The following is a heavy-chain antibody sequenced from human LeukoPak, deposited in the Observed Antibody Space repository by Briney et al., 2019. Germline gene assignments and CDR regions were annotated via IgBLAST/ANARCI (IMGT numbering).Heavy chain of an antibody. CDR2: IYYSGST. D-gene: IGHD6-19*01. J-gene: IGHJ3*02. V-gene: IGHV4-59*08. CDR3: ARHKYSSGWPPEGAFDI. CDR1: GGSISSYY. Sequence: WETLSLTCTVSGGSISSYYWSWIRQPPGKGLEWIGYIYYSGSTNYNPSLKSRVTISVDTSKNQFSLKLSSVTAADTAVYYCARHKYSSGWPPEGAFDIWGQGTMVTVSS.